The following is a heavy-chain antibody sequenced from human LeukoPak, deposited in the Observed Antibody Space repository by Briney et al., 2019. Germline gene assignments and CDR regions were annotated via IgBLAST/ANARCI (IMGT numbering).Heavy chain of an antibody. D-gene: IGHD1-26*01. CDR2: TNWNGGST. J-gene: IGHJ5*02. Sequence: GGSLRLSCAASGFSFDDYGMSWIRQAPGKGLEWVSGTNWNGGSTGYADSVKGRFTISRDNARNSLYLQMNSLRAEDTALYYCARDGSGWETTSWGQGTLVTVSS. CDR1: GFSFDDYG. CDR3: ARDGSGWETTS. V-gene: IGHV3-20*04.